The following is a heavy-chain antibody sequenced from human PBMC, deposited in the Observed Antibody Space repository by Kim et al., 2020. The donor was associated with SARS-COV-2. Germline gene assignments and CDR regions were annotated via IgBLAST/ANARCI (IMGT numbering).Heavy chain of an antibody. D-gene: IGHD6-19*01. V-gene: IGHV3-9*01. CDR1: GFTFGDYA. CDR2: INWDTSSI. Sequence: GGSLRLSCVASGFTFGDYAMFWVRQAPGKGLEWVSSINWDTSSIAYADSVKGRFAISRDNAKNSLHLQMDSLGSEDTALYYCAKGRLISVAGPLDFWGQGTLVTVSS. CDR3: AKGRLISVAGPLDF. J-gene: IGHJ4*02.